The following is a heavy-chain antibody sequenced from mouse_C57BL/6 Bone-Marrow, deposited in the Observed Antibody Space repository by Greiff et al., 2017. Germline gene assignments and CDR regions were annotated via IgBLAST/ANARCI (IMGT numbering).Heavy chain of an antibody. D-gene: IGHD3-2*02. J-gene: IGHJ2*01. CDR3: ARDSSGYY. CDR1: GYTFTSYW. V-gene: IGHV1-50*01. CDR2: IDPSDSYT. Sequence: QVQLKQPGAELVKPGASVTLSCKASGYTFTSYWMQWVKQRPGQGLEWIGEIDPSDSYTNYNQKFKGKATLTVDTSASTAYMQLSSLTSEDSAVYYCARDSSGYYWGQGTTLTVAS.